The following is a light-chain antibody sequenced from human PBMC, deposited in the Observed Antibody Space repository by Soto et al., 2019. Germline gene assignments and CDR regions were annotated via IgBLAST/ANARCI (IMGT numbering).Light chain of an antibody. V-gene: IGLV2-11*01. CDR2: EVN. CDR1: SRDVAVYSY. Sequence: QSVLTQPRSVSGSPGQSVTVSCTGTSRDVAVYSYVSWFQQHPGKAPQLMIFEVNKRPSGVSNRFSGSKSGNTASLTISGLKVEDEADYYCCSSGGSPTYVFGTGTKVTVL. CDR3: CSSGGSPTYV. J-gene: IGLJ1*01.